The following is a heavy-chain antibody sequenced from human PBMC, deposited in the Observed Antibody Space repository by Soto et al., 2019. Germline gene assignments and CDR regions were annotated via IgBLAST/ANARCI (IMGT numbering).Heavy chain of an antibody. CDR3: ARRYGGNFDY. J-gene: IGHJ4*02. CDR1: GGSMISYY. Sequence: PSETLSLTCTVSGGSMISYYWSWIRQPPGKGLEWIGSIYYSGSTYYNPSLKSRITTSVDTSKNQFSLKLSSVTAADTAVYYCARRYGGNFDYWGQGTLVTVSS. CDR2: IYYSGST. D-gene: IGHD1-26*01. V-gene: IGHV4-39*07.